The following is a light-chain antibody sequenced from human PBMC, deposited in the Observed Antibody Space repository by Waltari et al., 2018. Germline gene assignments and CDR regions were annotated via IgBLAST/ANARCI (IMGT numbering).Light chain of an antibody. CDR2: SDS. J-gene: IGLJ2*01. V-gene: IGLV3-9*01. Sequence: SYELTQPLSVSVALGQTARITCGENNIGSKNGQWYLQKPGQAPGMVIYSDSNRPSGIPQRFSGSNSGNTATLTISRAQAGDEADYYCQVWDSTTVVFGGGTKLTVL. CDR3: QVWDSTTVV. CDR1: NIGSKN.